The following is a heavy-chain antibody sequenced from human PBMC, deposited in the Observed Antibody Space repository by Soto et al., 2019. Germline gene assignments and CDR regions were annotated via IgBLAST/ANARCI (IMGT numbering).Heavy chain of an antibody. CDR3: ARGGSDFWSGYDYYYYYYMDV. D-gene: IGHD3-3*01. J-gene: IGHJ6*03. Sequence: GGSLRLSCAASGFTFSSYSMNWVRQAPGKGLEWVSYISSSSSTIYYADSVKGRFTISRDNAKNSLYLQMNSLRAEDTAAYYCARGGSDFWSGYDYYYYYYMDVWGKGTTVTVSS. CDR2: ISSSSSTI. V-gene: IGHV3-48*01. CDR1: GFTFSSYS.